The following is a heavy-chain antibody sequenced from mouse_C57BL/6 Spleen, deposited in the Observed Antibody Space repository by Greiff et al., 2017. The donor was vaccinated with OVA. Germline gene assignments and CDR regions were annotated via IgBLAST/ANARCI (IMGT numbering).Heavy chain of an antibody. CDR2: IDPSDSET. Sequence: QVQLQQPGAELVRPGSSVKLSCKASGYTFTSYWMHWVKQRPIQGLEWIGNIDPSDSETHYNQKFKDKATLTVDKSSSTAYMQLSSLTSEDSAVYYCARKNSYDPFDYWGQGTTLTVSS. CDR3: ARKNSYDPFDY. V-gene: IGHV1-52*01. CDR1: GYTFTSYW. D-gene: IGHD2-3*01. J-gene: IGHJ2*01.